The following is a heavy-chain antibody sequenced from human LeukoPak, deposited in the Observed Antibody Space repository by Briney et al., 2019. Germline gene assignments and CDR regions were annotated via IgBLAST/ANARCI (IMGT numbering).Heavy chain of an antibody. CDR1: GFTFSSYN. Sequence: PGGSLRLSCAASGFTFSSYNMIWVRQAPGKRLEWVSYISPGSSTIYYADSLKGRFTISRDNAKNSLFLQMNSLRAEDTAVYYCARYDYSGSYLDNWGQGTLVTVSS. V-gene: IGHV3-48*01. CDR3: ARYDYSGSYLDN. CDR2: ISPGSSTI. J-gene: IGHJ4*02. D-gene: IGHD1-26*01.